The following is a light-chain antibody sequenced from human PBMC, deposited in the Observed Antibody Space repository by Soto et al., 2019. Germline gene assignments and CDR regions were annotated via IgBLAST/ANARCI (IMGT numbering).Light chain of an antibody. Sequence: SYVLTQPPSVSVAPGQTASITCGGNNIGRKSVHWYQQKPGQAPVLVVYEDSDRPSGIPERFSGSNSGNTATLTISRVEAGDEADYYCQVWDSGTDHYVFGTGTKLTVL. J-gene: IGLJ1*01. V-gene: IGLV3-21*02. CDR3: QVWDSGTDHYV. CDR1: NIGRKS. CDR2: EDS.